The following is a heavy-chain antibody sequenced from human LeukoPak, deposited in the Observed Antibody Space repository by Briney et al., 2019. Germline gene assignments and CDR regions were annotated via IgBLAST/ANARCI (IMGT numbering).Heavy chain of an antibody. Sequence: PSETLSLTCTVSGXSISSGGYYWSWIRQHPGKGLEWIGYIYYSGSTYYNPSLKSRVTISVDTSKNQFSLKLSSVTAADTAVYYCARARLGYCSSTSCYGRADFDYWGQGTLVTVSS. V-gene: IGHV4-31*03. D-gene: IGHD2-2*01. CDR2: IYYSGST. J-gene: IGHJ4*02. CDR1: GXSISSGGYY. CDR3: ARARLGYCSSTSCYGRADFDY.